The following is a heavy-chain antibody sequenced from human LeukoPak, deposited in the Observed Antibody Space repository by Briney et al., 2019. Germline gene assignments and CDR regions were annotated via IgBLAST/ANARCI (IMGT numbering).Heavy chain of an antibody. D-gene: IGHD1-26*01. CDR3: ARQKWEENLFDP. CDR1: GDSISSSTYY. Sequence: SETLSLTCTVSGDSISSSTYYWGWISHPPGNGLEWIGSIYYSGSTYYNPSLKSRVTISVDTSKSQFSLKLSSMTAADTAVYYCARQKWEENLFDPWGQGTLVTVSS. J-gene: IGHJ5*02. CDR2: IYYSGST. V-gene: IGHV4-39*01.